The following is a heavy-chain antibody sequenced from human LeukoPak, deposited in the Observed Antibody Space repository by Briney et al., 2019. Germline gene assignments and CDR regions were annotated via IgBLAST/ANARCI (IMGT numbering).Heavy chain of an antibody. D-gene: IGHD2-2*01. CDR3: ARSKVYCSSTGCPRGSWFDP. Sequence: GESLKISCKGSGYSFTSYWIGWVRQMPGKGLEWMGIIYPGDSDTRYSPSFQGQVTISADKSISTAYLQWSSLKASDTAMYYCARSKVYCSSTGCPRGSWFDPWGQGTLVTVSS. CDR1: GYSFTSYW. J-gene: IGHJ5*02. CDR2: IYPGDSDT. V-gene: IGHV5-51*01.